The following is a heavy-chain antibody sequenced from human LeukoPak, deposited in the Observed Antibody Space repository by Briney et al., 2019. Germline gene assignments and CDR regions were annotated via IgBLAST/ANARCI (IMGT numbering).Heavy chain of an antibody. CDR3: ARDGAARLLRYYYYMDL. J-gene: IGHJ6*03. D-gene: IGHD6-6*01. V-gene: IGHV3-30*03. CDR2: ISYDGSNK. CDR1: GFTFSSYG. Sequence: GGSLRLSCAASGFTFSSYGMHWVRQAPGKGLEWVAVISYDGSNKYYADSVKGRFTISRDNSDNTQFLEMNSLRPEDTAVYYCARDGAARLLRYYYYMDLWGKGTTVTVSS.